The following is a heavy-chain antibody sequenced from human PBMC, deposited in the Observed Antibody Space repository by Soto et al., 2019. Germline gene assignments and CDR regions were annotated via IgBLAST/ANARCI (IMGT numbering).Heavy chain of an antibody. D-gene: IGHD2-15*01. CDR3: ARVGRYCSGGSCYRSIDAFDI. V-gene: IGHV4-59*01. Sequence: PSETLSLTCTVSGGSISSYYWSWIRRPPGKGLEWIGYIYYSGSTNYNPSLKSRVTISVDTSKNQFSLKLSSVTAADTAVYYCARVGRYCSGGSCYRSIDAFDIWGQGTMVTVSS. J-gene: IGHJ3*02. CDR1: GGSISSYY. CDR2: IYYSGST.